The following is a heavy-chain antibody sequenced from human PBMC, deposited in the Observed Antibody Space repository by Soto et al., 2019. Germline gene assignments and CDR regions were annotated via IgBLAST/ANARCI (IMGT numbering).Heavy chain of an antibody. D-gene: IGHD2-21*01. CDR2: ISYDGSNK. Sequence: GGSLRLTCAAYGFTFSSYAMHWIRQAPGKGLEWVEVISYDGSNKYYADSPKGRFKITRHNSKNPLYLHMNSLPAEDTAVYYCARGRGGDAFDAFDIWGQGTMVTVSS. CDR1: GFTFSSYA. CDR3: ARGRGGDAFDAFDI. J-gene: IGHJ3*02. V-gene: IGHV3-30*04.